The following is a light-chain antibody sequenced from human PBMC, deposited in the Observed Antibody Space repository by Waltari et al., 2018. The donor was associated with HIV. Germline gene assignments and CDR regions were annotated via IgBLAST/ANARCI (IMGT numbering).Light chain of an antibody. CDR3: CSYVGSYTWV. CDR2: DVT. CDR1: SSDVGGYNF. V-gene: IGLV2-11*01. Sequence: QSALTQSRSVSGSPGQSVTISCTGTSSDVGGYNFVSWYQQHPGKAPKLMIYDVTKRPSGVPDRFSGSKSDNTASLTISGLQADDEADYYCCSYVGSYTWVFGGGTRLTVL. J-gene: IGLJ3*02.